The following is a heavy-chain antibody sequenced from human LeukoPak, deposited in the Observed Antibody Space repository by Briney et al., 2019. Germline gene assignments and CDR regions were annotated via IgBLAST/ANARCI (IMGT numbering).Heavy chain of an antibody. D-gene: IGHD5-18*01. CDR2: IYYNGDT. Sequence: SETLSLTCAVYGGSFSGYYWSWIRQPPGKGLEWIGYIYYNGDTNYNPSLKSRVIISIDTSSNQFSLRLNSMTAADTAVYYCARVLRAASWRSYDYWGQGSLVTVSS. CDR1: GGSFSGYY. V-gene: IGHV4-59*01. J-gene: IGHJ4*02. CDR3: ARVLRAASWRSYDY.